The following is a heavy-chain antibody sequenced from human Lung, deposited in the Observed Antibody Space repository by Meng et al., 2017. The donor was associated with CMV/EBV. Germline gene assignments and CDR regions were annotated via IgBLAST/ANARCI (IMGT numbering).Heavy chain of an antibody. Sequence: GSLRLXCAVYGGSFSGYCWSWIRQPPGKGLEWIGEINHSGTTNYNPSLESRVTISVDTSKNQFSLKLSSVTAADTAVYYCARCFRGGGTQRRFGVFRSSYFFDYWGLGNXVNGAS. CDR1: GGSFSGYC. D-gene: IGHD3-3*01. J-gene: IGHJ4*02. CDR2: INHSGTT. CDR3: ARCFRGGGTQRRFGVFRSSYFFDY. V-gene: IGHV4-34*01.